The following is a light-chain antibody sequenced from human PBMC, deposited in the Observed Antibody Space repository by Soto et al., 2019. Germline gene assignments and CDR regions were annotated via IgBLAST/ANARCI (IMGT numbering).Light chain of an antibody. CDR2: KAS. J-gene: IGKJ1*01. Sequence: DIQMTQSPSTLSASVGDRVTITCRASQSISSWLAWYQQKPGKAPKLLIYKASTLEGEVPSRFSGSGSETESTLTINSLQPDDSATYYCQQYHTYWWTFGQGTKVDIK. V-gene: IGKV1-5*03. CDR3: QQYHTYWWT. CDR1: QSISSW.